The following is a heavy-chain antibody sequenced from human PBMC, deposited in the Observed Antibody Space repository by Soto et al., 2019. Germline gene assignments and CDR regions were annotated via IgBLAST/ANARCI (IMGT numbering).Heavy chain of an antibody. J-gene: IGHJ6*02. V-gene: IGHV4-59*01. CDR2: IYYSGST. CDR3: ARDFTDYYDSRGYYYYYYGMDV. Sequence: SETLSLTCTVSGGSISSYYWSWIRQPPGKGLEWIGYIYYSGSTNYNPSLKSRVTISVDTSKNQFSLKLSSVTAADTAVYYCARDFTDYYDSRGYYYYYYGMDVWGQGTTVTVSS. D-gene: IGHD3-22*01. CDR1: GGSISSYY.